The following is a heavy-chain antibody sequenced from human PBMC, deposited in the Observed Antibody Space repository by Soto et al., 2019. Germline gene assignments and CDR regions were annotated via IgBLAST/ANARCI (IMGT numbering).Heavy chain of an antibody. Sequence: EVQLVESGGGLVQPVESLRLYCAASGVTFSNSWMSWVRQAPGKGLEWVAHIKEDGSEKDYVDPVKGRFTITRDNAKNSLYLQMNNLRAEDTAVYFCTRKRFGMDVWGQGTTVTVSS. CDR3: TRKRFGMDV. V-gene: IGHV3-7*03. J-gene: IGHJ6*01. CDR1: GVTFSNSW. CDR2: IKEDGSEK.